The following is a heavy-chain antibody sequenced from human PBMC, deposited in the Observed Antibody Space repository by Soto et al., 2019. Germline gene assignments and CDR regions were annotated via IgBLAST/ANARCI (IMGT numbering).Heavy chain of an antibody. D-gene: IGHD1-1*01. CDR2: IYYSGST. J-gene: IGHJ5*02. CDR1: GGSISSYY. V-gene: IGHV4-59*01. CDR3: ARTGLENWFDP. Sequence: SETLSLTCTVSGGSISSYYWSWIRQPPGKGLEWIGYIYYSGSTSYNPSLKSRVTISVDTSKNQFSLKLSSVTAADTAVYYCARTGLENWFDPWGQGALVTVS.